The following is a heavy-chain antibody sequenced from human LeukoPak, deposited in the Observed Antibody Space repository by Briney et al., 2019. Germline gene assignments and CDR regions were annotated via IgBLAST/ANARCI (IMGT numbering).Heavy chain of an antibody. CDR2: INAGNGNT. CDR3: ASLTGTRRGGPAHDY. V-gene: IGHV1-3*01. Sequence: ASVKVSCKASGYTFTSYAMHWVRQAPGQRLEWMGWINAGNGNTKYSQKFQGRVTITRDTSASTAYMELSSLRSEDTAVYYCASLTGTRRGGPAHDYWGQGTLVNVSS. CDR1: GYTFTSYA. D-gene: IGHD1-7*01. J-gene: IGHJ4*02.